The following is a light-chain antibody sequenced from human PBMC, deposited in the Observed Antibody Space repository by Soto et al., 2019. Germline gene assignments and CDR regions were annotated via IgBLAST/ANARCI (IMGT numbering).Light chain of an antibody. J-gene: IGKJ1*01. V-gene: IGKV1-5*03. Sequence: DIQMTQSPSTLSASVGDRVTITRRASQSIMSWLAWYQQKPGKAPKLLIYKASDLDVGVPSRFAGSGSGTEFTLTISSLQPDDVATYYCQQYNAYSPWTFGQGTKVDIK. CDR1: QSIMSW. CDR2: KAS. CDR3: QQYNAYSPWT.